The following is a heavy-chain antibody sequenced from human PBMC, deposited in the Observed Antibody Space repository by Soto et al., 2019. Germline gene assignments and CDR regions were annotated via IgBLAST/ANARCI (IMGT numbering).Heavy chain of an antibody. CDR2: IRNKGQDYST. D-gene: IGHD3-3*01. CDR3: AWTRIPICGVLAYLSSLDV. Sequence: EVQLVESGGGLVQPGGSLRLSCAASGFISSDHYIDWVRQAPGKGLDWVGRIRNKGQDYSTSYAASVKGRFAISRDDSRISVSVLMYSLKIEHTAGYYSAWTRIPICGVLAYLSSLDVWGQGTTVTV. J-gene: IGHJ6*02. CDR1: GFISSDHY. V-gene: IGHV3-72*01.